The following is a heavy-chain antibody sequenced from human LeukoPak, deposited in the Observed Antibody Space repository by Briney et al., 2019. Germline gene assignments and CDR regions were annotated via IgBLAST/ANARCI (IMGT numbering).Heavy chain of an antibody. V-gene: IGHV1-69*13. CDR1: GGTFSSYA. Sequence: SVKVSCKASGGTFSSYAISWVRQAPGQGLEWMGGIIPIFGTANYAQKFQGRVTITADESTSTAYMELSSLRSEDTAVYYCARASPPFGIVPYQLGVLDIGGQGKMVTVSS. J-gene: IGHJ3*02. CDR2: IIPIFGTA. CDR3: ARASPPFGIVPYQLGVLDI. D-gene: IGHD2/OR15-2a*01.